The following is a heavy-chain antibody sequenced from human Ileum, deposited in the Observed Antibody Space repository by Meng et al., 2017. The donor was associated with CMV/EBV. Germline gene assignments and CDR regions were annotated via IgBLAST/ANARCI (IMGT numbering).Heavy chain of an antibody. CDR3: ALWLGEHFDY. J-gene: IGHJ4*02. CDR1: GYPFRNYA. CDR2: IDGPTTNT. V-gene: IGHV3-23*05. Sequence: LSCVGSGYPFRNYALHWVRQSPEKGLEWVATIDGPTTNTHYADSVKGRSLISRDNSRNTLYLQLTNLRADDSAKYYCALWLGEHFDYWGQGTLVTVSS. D-gene: IGHD3-10*01.